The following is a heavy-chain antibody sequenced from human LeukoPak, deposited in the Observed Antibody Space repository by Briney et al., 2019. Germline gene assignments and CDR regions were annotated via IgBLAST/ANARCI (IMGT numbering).Heavy chain of an antibody. CDR1: GFTFSSYA. J-gene: IGHJ4*02. V-gene: IGHV3-23*01. CDR2: ISGSGGST. CDR3: AKDSIAVAGSFHYFDY. D-gene: IGHD6-19*01. Sequence: TGGSLRLSCAASGFTFSSYAMSWVRQAPGKGLEWVSAISGSGGSTYYADSVKGRFTISRDNSKNTLYLQMNSLRAEDTAVYYCAKDSIAVAGSFHYFDYWGQGTLVTVSP.